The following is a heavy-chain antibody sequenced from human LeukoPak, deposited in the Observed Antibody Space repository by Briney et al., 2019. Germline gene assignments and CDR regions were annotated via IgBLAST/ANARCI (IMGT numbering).Heavy chain of an antibody. D-gene: IGHD4-17*01. CDR2: IRYDGSNK. CDR3: AKEIWPTVTTPVWTYFDY. V-gene: IGHV3-30*02. CDR1: GFTFSSYG. J-gene: IGHJ4*02. Sequence: GGSLRLSCAASGFTFSSYGMHWVRQAPGKGLEWVAFIRYDGSNKYYADSVKGRFTISRDNSKNTLYLQMNSLRAEDTAVYYCAKEIWPTVTTPVWTYFDYWGQGTLVTVSS.